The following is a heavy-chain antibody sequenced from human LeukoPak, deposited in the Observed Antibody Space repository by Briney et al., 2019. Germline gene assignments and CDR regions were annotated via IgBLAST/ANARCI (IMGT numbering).Heavy chain of an antibody. CDR3: ARSPIIPAATIAWFDP. V-gene: IGHV3-53*01. CDR2: IYSGGST. J-gene: IGHJ5*02. CDR1: GFTVSSNY. D-gene: IGHD2-2*01. Sequence: PGGSLRLSCAASGFTVSSNYMSWVRQAPGKGLEWVSVIYSGGSTYYADSVKGRFTISRDNSKNTLYLQMNSLRAEDTAVYYCARSPIIPAATIAWFDPWGQGTLVTVSS.